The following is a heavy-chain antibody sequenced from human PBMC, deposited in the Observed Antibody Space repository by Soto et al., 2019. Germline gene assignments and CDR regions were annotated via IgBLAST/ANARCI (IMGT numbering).Heavy chain of an antibody. Sequence: GASVKVSCKASGYTFSNFAMHWVRQAPGQRLEWMGWINPGNGKTEYSQRFQGRVTITRDTSASTAYMELSSLRSEDTAVYYCARAVARGVKTIYYYYGMDVWGQGTTVTVSS. D-gene: IGHD3-10*01. CDR3: ARAVARGVKTIYYYYGMDV. J-gene: IGHJ6*02. V-gene: IGHV1-3*01. CDR1: GYTFSNFA. CDR2: INPGNGKT.